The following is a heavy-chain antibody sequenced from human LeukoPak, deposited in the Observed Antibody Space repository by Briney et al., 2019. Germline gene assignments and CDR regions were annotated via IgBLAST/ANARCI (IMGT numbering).Heavy chain of an antibody. CDR3: AKRGIVIRAVILIGFHKEAHYFDY. V-gene: IGHV3-23*01. D-gene: IGHD3-10*01. CDR2: ISGSGGGT. Sequence: PGGSLRLSCAVSGITLSNYGMSWVRQAPGKGLEWVSGISGSGGGTNYADSVKGRFTISRDNSKNTLYLQMNSLRAEVTAVYFCAKRGIVIRAVILIGFHKEAHYFDYWGQGTLVTVSS. CDR1: GITLSNYG. J-gene: IGHJ4*02.